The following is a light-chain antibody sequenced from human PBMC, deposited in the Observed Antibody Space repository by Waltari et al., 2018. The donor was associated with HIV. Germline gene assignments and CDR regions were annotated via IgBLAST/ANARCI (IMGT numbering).Light chain of an antibody. V-gene: IGLV3-1*01. CDR1: ELGDKY. CDR2: RDS. J-gene: IGLJ2*01. Sequence: SYELTQPPSVSVSPGRTASITCSGDELGDKYACWYQQKPGQSPVLVIYRDSKRPSGIPERFSGSTSGNTATLTITGTQAMDEADYYCQAWDSSTVVFGGGTKLSVL. CDR3: QAWDSSTVV.